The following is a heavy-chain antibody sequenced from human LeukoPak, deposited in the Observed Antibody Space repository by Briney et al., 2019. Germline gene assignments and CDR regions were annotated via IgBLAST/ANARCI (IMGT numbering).Heavy chain of an antibody. CDR3: ARVGSYSYFDY. V-gene: IGHV3-30*04. CDR1: GFTFSSYA. Sequence: GGSLRLSCAASGFTFSSYAMHWVRQAPGKGLEWVAVISYDGSNKYYADSVKGRFTISRDNSKNTLYLQMNSLRAEDTAVYYCARVGSYSYFDYWGQGTLVTVSS. CDR2: ISYDGSNK. D-gene: IGHD1-26*01. J-gene: IGHJ4*02.